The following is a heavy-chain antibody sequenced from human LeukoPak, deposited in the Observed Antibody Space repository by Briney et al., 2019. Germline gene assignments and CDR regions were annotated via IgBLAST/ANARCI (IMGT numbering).Heavy chain of an antibody. CDR3: AIVGYCSSTSCYAVGDYYYYYYMDV. V-gene: IGHV1-2*06. Sequence: ASVKVSCKASGYTFTGYYMHWVRPAPGQGLEWMGRINPNSGGTNYAQKFQGRVTMTRDTSISTAYMELSRLRSDDTAVYYCAIVGYCSSTSCYAVGDYYYYYYMDVWGKGTTVTVSS. CDR2: INPNSGGT. D-gene: IGHD2-2*01. CDR1: GYTFTGYY. J-gene: IGHJ6*03.